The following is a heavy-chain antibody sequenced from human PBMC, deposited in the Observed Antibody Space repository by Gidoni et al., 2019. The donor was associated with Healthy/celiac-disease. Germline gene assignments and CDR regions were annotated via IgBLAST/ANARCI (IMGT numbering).Heavy chain of an antibody. CDR1: GFTSSSYA. D-gene: IGHD5-18*01. CDR3: ARDTIELWLLTAYYYYGMDV. J-gene: IGHJ6*02. V-gene: IGHV3-30*04. Sequence: QVQLVESGGGVVQPGRPFRLSCAASGFTSSSYAMHWVRQAPGKGLEWGAVISYDGSNKYYADSVKGRFTITRDNSKNTLYLQMNSLRAEDTAVYYCARDTIELWLLTAYYYYGMDVWGQGTTVTVSS. CDR2: ISYDGSNK.